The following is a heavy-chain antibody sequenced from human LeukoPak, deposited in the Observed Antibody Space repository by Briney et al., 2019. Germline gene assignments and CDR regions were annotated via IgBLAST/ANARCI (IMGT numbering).Heavy chain of an antibody. V-gene: IGHV7-4-1*02. CDR1: GYTFTSYA. D-gene: IGHD6-19*01. CDR2: INTNTGNP. J-gene: IGHJ5*02. CDR3: ARYAASSGWYWFDP. Sequence: ASVKVSYKASGYTFTSYAMNWVRQAPGQGLEWMGWINTNTGNPTYAQGFTGRFVFSLDTSVSTAYLQISSLKAEDTAVYYCARYAASSGWYWFDPWGQGTLVTVSS.